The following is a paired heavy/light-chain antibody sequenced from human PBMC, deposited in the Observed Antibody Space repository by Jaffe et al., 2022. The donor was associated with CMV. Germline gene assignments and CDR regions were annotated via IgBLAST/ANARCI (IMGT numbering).Heavy chain of an antibody. CDR3: ARPSDEDAFDL. CDR1: GYKFTKYW. Sequence: EVQLVQSGAVVKKPGDSLKISCKSSGYKFTKYWIGWVRQVPGKGLEWMGIIHPEDHETGYSPPFDGRVTISADNSITTTYLQWSSLMASDTAIYYCARPSDEDAFDLWGRGTIVTVSS. CDR2: IHPEDHET. V-gene: IGHV5-51*01. J-gene: IGHJ3*01. D-gene: IGHD1-26*01.
Light chain of an antibody. Sequence: IVLTQTPLSSPVALGQPASISCRSSQSLLHRDGNTYLSWLQQRPGQPPRLLIYNVSKRFSGVPDRFSGSGAGADFTLRINRVEAEDVGIYYCTQATRFPFTFGPGTKVEVK. CDR3: TQATRFPFT. V-gene: IGKV2-24*01. CDR1: QSLLHRDGNTY. CDR2: NVS. J-gene: IGKJ3*01.